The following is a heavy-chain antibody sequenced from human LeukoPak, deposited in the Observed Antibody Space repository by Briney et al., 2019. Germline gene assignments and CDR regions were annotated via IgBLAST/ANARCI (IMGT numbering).Heavy chain of an antibody. CDR2: ISAYNGNT. D-gene: IGHD3-9*01. V-gene: IGHV1-18*01. Sequence: GASVNVSCKASGYIFTSNGISWVRQAPGQGLERMGWISAYNGNTNYAQKLQGRVTMTTDTSTSTAYMELRSLRSDDTAVYYCARAPHYDILTGSPTDYWGQGTLVTVSS. CDR3: ARAPHYDILTGSPTDY. CDR1: GYIFTSNG. J-gene: IGHJ4*02.